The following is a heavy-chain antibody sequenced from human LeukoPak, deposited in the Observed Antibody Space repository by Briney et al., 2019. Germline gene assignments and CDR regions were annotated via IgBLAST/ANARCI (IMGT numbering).Heavy chain of an antibody. J-gene: IGHJ5*02. CDR2: INPSGGST. V-gene: IGHV1-46*01. CDR3: ARGTPSGVDP. Sequence: ASVKVSCKASGYTFTIYYMHWVRQAPGQGLEWMGIINPSGGSTSYAQKFQGRVTITADESTSTAYMELSSLRSEDTAVYYCARGTPSGVDPWGQGTLVTVSS. CDR1: GYTFTIYY. D-gene: IGHD1-26*01.